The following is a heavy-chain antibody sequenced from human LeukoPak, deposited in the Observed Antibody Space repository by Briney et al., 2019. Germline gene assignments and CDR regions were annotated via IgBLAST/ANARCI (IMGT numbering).Heavy chain of an antibody. CDR3: ARDTALFRAYDI. J-gene: IGHJ3*02. CDR1: NYSISSGYY. Sequence: SETLPLTCTVSNYSISSGYYWGWIRQPPGKGLEWIASVYHSGSTSYNPSLKSRLTISVHKSKNQFSLKLSSVTAADTAVYYCARDTALFRAYDIWGQGTLVTVSS. V-gene: IGHV4-38-2*02. CDR2: VYHSGST.